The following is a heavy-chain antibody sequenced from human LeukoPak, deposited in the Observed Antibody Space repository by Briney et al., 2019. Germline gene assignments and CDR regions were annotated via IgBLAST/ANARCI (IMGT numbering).Heavy chain of an antibody. D-gene: IGHD3-3*01. J-gene: IGHJ4*02. CDR1: GFSLSTSG. Sequence: LTLTCTFSGFSLSTSGMCVSWVRQAPGKGLEWVSAISGSGGSTYYADSVKGRFTISRDNSKNTLYLQMNSLRAEDTAVYYCAYLYDFWSGPPDYWGQGTLVTVSS. CDR2: ISGSGGST. V-gene: IGHV3-23*01. CDR3: AYLYDFWSGPPDY.